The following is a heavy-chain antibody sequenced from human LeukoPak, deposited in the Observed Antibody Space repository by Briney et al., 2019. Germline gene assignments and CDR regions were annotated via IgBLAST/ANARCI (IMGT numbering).Heavy chain of an antibody. CDR3: ARDRTYYYDSSGYGY. CDR2: XXSSSSYI. J-gene: IGHJ4*02. D-gene: IGHD3-22*01. V-gene: IGHV3-21*01. CDR1: GFTFSSXS. Sequence: PXGSXXLSCAASGFTFSSXSMNWXXXAPGKXLEGVXSXXSSSSYIYYADSVKGRFTISRDNAKNSLYLQMNSLRAEDAAVYYCARDRTYYYDSSGYGYWGQGTLVTVSS.